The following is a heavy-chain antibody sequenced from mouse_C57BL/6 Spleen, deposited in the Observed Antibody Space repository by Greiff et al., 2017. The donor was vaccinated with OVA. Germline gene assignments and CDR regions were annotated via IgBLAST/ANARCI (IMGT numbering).Heavy chain of an antibody. CDR2: LRNKANGYTT. CDR3: ARWHYGSSYVCDD. D-gene: IGHD1-1*01. CDR1: GFTFTDYY. V-gene: IGHV7-3*01. J-gene: IGHJ2*01. Sequence: DVHLVESGGGLVQPGGSLSLSCAASGFTFTDYYMSWVRQPPGKALEWLGFLRNKANGYTTEYSASVKGRFTISRDNSQSILYLQMNALRAEDSATYYCARWHYGSSYVCDDWGQGTTLTVSS.